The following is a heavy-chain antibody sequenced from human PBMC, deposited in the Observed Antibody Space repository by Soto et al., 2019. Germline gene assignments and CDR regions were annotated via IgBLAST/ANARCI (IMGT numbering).Heavy chain of an antibody. CDR3: ATSVILFRFLERWFYYFCMDV. Sequence: LSKNPYITCGVYDESFNGYYWSCIRQPPGKGLEWIGEINHSGSTNYNPSLKSRVTISVDTSKNQFSLKLRYVTAAETAVYYCATSVILFRFLERWFYYFCMDVCVQ. CDR1: DESFNGYY. J-gene: IGHJ6*02. V-gene: IGHV4-34*01. D-gene: IGHD3-3*01. CDR2: INHSGST.